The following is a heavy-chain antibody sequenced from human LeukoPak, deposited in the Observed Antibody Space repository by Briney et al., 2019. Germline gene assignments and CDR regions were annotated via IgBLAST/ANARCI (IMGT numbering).Heavy chain of an antibody. J-gene: IGHJ4*02. D-gene: IGHD1-20*01. CDR3: ASGREITATLPY. CDR1: GGSISSGIYY. Sequence: KPSETLSLTCTVSGGSISSGIYYWGGIRHRPGAGLEWIGYIYYRGSTYYNPSLKSRVTISVDTSKNQFSLNLNSVTAADTAVYYCASGREITATLPYWGQGTLVTVSS. CDR2: IYYRGST. V-gene: IGHV4-31*03.